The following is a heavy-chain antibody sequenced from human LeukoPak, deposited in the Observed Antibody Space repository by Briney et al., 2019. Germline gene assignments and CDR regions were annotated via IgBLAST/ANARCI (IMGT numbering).Heavy chain of an antibody. CDR1: GYTFTSYY. D-gene: IGHD4-17*01. V-gene: IGHV1-46*01. J-gene: IGHJ4*02. CDR2: INPSGGST. CDR3: ARDSDSDYGDRTPHQRGFDY. Sequence: GASVKVSCKASGYTFTSYYMHWVRQAPGQGLEWMGIINPSGGSTSYAQKFQGRVTMTRDMSTSTVYMELSSLRSEDTAVYYCARDSDSDYGDRTPHQRGFDYWGQGTLVTVSS.